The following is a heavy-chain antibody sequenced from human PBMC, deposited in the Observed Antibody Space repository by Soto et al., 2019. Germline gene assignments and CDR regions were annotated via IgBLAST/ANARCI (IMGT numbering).Heavy chain of an antibody. CDR3: ASNGGGYDYDY. V-gene: IGHV4-61*01. J-gene: IGHJ4*02. CDR1: GGSVSSGSYY. Sequence: SETLSLTCTVSGGSVSSGSYYWSWIRQPPGKGLEWIGYIYYSGSTNYNPSLKSRVTISVDTSKNQFSLKLSPVTAADTAVYYCASNGGGYDYDYWGQGTLVTVSS. CDR2: IYYSGST. D-gene: IGHD5-12*01.